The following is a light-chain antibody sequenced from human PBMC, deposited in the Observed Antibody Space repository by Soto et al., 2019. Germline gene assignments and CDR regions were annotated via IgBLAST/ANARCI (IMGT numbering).Light chain of an antibody. Sequence: ALTQPPSVSRSPGQSVTISCTGTSSDVGSYNRVSWYQQPPGTAPKLMIYEVSNRPSGVPDRFSGSKSGNTASLTFSGLQAEDEADYYCNSYTSSSTYVFGTGTKVTVL. J-gene: IGLJ1*01. CDR2: EVS. CDR1: SSDVGSYNR. CDR3: NSYTSSSTYV. V-gene: IGLV2-18*02.